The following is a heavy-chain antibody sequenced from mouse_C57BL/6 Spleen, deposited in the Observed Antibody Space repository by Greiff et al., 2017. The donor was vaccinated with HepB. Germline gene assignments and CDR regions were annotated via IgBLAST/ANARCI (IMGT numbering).Heavy chain of an antibody. J-gene: IGHJ4*01. CDR1: GYTFTDYY. CDR3: ARRGDGYYVGEYSMVY. D-gene: IGHD2-3*01. Sequence: EVQLQQSGPELVKPGASVKISCKASGYTFTDYYMNWVKQSHGKSLEWIGDINPNNGGTSYNQKFKGKATLTVDKSSSTAYMELRSLTSEDSAVYYWARRGDGYYVGEYSMVYWGQGPSVTVSS. V-gene: IGHV1-26*01. CDR2: INPNNGGT.